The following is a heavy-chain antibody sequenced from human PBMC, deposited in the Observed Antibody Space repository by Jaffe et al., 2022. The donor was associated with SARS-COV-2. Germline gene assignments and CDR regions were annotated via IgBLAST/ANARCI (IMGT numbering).Heavy chain of an antibody. J-gene: IGHJ4*03. D-gene: IGHD3-16*01. CDR2: INEGGSEK. V-gene: IGHV3-7*01. CDR3: GRGGRTKVSY. CDR1: GFTFSGYW. Sequence: EVQLVESGGGLVQPGGSLRLSCAASGFTFSGYWMTWVRQTPGTGLEWVASINEGGSEKYYLDSVKGRFTISRDNAKSSLFLQLNSLRVADTAVYYCGRGGRTKVSYWGHGALVTVSS.